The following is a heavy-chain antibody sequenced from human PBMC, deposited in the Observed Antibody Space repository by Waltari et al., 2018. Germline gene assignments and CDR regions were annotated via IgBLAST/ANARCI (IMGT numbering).Heavy chain of an antibody. J-gene: IGHJ6*02. CDR2: INEVSSHI. CDR1: GFTFRSYS. V-gene: IGHV3-21*01. CDR3: ARDISPQAQQRNNGMDV. Sequence: EVQLVESGGGLVTPGGSLRLSCAASGFTFRSYSLTWVRQAPGKGLEWVSAINEVSSHIYYAGSMKGRLTISRDNAKSSLFLQMDNLRVEDTAVYYCARDISPQAQQRNNGMDVWGQGTTVTVSS. D-gene: IGHD2-8*01.